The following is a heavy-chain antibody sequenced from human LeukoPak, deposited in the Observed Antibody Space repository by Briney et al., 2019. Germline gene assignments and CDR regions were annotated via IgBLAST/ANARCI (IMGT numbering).Heavy chain of an antibody. J-gene: IGHJ4*02. Sequence: ASVKVSCKASGYTFTSYGISWVRQAPGQGLEWMGWISAYNGNTNYAQKPQGRDTMTTDTSTSTAYMELRSLRSDDTAVYYCARFVAVAGNPTGDYWGQGTLVTVSS. D-gene: IGHD6-19*01. CDR3: ARFVAVAGNPTGDY. V-gene: IGHV1-18*01. CDR2: ISAYNGNT. CDR1: GYTFTSYG.